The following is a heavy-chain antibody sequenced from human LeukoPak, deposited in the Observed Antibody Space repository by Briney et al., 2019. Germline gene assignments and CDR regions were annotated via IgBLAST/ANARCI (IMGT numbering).Heavy chain of an antibody. CDR1: GYTFTSYD. CDR2: MNPNSGNT. V-gene: IGHV1-8*01. Sequence: ASVKVSCKASGYTFTSYDINWVRQATGQGLEWMGWMNPNSGNTGYAQKFQGRVTMTRNTSISTAYMELSSLRSEDTAVYYCARGRKWLRYYYYYYMDVWGKGTTVTISS. J-gene: IGHJ6*03. CDR3: ARGRKWLRYYYYYYMDV. D-gene: IGHD5-12*01.